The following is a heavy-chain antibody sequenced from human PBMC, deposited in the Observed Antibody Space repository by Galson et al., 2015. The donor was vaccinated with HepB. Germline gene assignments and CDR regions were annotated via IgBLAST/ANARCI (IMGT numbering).Heavy chain of an antibody. CDR3: ARTLGYCSGGSCYSPDY. Sequence: SVKVSCKASGGTFSSYAISWVRQAPGQGLEWMGRIIPILGIANYAQKFQGRVTITADKSTSTAYMELSSLRSEDTAVYYCARTLGYCSGGSCYSPDYWGQGTLVTVSS. V-gene: IGHV1-69*04. J-gene: IGHJ4*02. CDR1: GGTFSSYA. D-gene: IGHD2-15*01. CDR2: IIPILGIA.